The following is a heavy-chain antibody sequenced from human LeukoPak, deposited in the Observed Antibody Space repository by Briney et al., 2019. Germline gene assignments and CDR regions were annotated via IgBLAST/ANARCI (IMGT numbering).Heavy chain of an antibody. V-gene: IGHV4-39*01. CDR1: GGSISSSSYY. D-gene: IGHD3-16*02. J-gene: IGHJ4*02. Sequence: SETLSLTCTVSGGSISSSSYYWGWIRQPPGQGLEWIGCIYYSGRTYYNPSLKSRVTISVDTSKNQFSLKLSSVTAAATAVYYCARLNGYDYVWGSYRYYYFDYWGQGTLVTVSS. CDR3: ARLNGYDYVWGSYRYYYFDY. CDR2: IYYSGRT.